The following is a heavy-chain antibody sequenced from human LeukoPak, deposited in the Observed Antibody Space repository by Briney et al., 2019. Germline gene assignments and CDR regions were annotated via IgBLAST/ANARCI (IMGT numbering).Heavy chain of an antibody. Sequence: GGSLRLSCAASGFTFSSYGLHWVRQAPGKGLEWVAFIRYDRRNQYYADSVKGRFTISRDNSKNTLYLQMNSLRAEDTAVYYCAKDYSDSSGYFRVPHVFDFWGQGTLVTVSS. J-gene: IGHJ4*02. CDR1: GFTFSSYG. CDR3: AKDYSDSSGYFRVPHVFDF. V-gene: IGHV3-30*02. CDR2: IRYDRRNQ. D-gene: IGHD3-22*01.